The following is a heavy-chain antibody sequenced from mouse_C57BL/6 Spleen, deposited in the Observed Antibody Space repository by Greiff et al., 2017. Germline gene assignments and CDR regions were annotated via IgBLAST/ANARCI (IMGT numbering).Heavy chain of an antibody. CDR1: GYTFTGYW. CDR2: IIPGSGST. Sequence: QVQLQQSGAGLMKPGASVKLSCAATGYTFTGYWIEWVRQTPGHGLEWVGEIIPGSGSTNYNEKVKGKATFTADTSSNTDFMQLSSRTTEGSAIYYCAERCKGYWGQGTTLTVSA. J-gene: IGHJ2*01. CDR3: AERCKGY. V-gene: IGHV1-9*01.